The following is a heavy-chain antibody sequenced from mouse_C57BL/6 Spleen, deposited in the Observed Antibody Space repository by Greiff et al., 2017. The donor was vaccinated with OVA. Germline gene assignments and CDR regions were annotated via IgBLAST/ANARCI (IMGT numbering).Heavy chain of an antibody. CDR2: IYPGDGDT. J-gene: IGHJ2*01. V-gene: IGHV1-82*01. CDR3: AKGLTTVVGYYFDY. D-gene: IGHD1-1*01. Sequence: VKLQQSGPELVKPGASVKISCKASGYAFSSSWMNWVKQRPGKGLEWIGRIYPGDGDTNYNGKFKGKATLTADKSSSTAYMQLSSLTSEDSAVYFCAKGLTTVVGYYFDYWGQGTTLTVSS. CDR1: GYAFSSSW.